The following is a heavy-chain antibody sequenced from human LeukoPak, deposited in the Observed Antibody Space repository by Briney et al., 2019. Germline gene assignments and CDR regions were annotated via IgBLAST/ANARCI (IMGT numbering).Heavy chain of an antibody. CDR3: ARDSRRYSSSWYADY. V-gene: IGHV3-30-3*01. CDR2: ISYDGSNK. D-gene: IGHD6-13*01. Sequence: GGSLRLSCAASGFTFSSYAMHWVRQAPGKGLEWVAVISYDGSNKYYADSVKGRFTISRDNSKNTLYLQMNSLRAEDTAVYYCARDSRRYSSSWYADYWGQGTLVTVSS. J-gene: IGHJ4*02. CDR1: GFTFSSYA.